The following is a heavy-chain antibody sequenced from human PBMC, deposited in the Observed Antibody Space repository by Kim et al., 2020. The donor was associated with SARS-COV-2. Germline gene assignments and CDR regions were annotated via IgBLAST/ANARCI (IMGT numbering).Heavy chain of an antibody. CDR3: ANNPYSGSHLGAFDY. CDR1: GFTFSDYY. J-gene: IGHJ4*02. V-gene: IGHV3-11*04. Sequence: GGSLRLSCAASGFTFSDYYMSWIRQAPGKGLEWVSYISSSGSTIYYADSVKGRFTISRDNAKNSLYLQMNSLRAEDTAVYYCANNPYSGSHLGAFDYWGQGTLVTVSS. D-gene: IGHD1-26*01. CDR2: ISSSGSTI.